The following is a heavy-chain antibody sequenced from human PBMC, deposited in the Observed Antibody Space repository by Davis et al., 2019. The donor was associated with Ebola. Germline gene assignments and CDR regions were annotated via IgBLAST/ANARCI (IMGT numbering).Heavy chain of an antibody. J-gene: IGHJ4*02. V-gene: IGHV1-46*01. Sequence: AASDTVSCKASGYTFTSYNMHWLRQAPGQGLEWMGIINPSGGSTSYAQKFQGRVTMTRDTSTSTVYMELSRLRSEDTAVYYCARGGIPLWVYLNYWGQGTLVTVSS. D-gene: IGHD5-18*01. CDR2: INPSGGST. CDR3: ARGGIPLWVYLNY. CDR1: GYTFTSYN.